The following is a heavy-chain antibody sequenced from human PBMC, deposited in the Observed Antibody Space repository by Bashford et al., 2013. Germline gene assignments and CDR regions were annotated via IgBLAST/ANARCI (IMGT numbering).Heavy chain of an antibody. V-gene: IGHV3-30-3*01. D-gene: IGHD2-2*02. CDR3: ARDKDCSSTSCYNAFDM. J-gene: IGHJ3*02. Sequence: VRQAPGKGLEWVAVISYDGTNKYYADSVRGRFTISRDNSKNTLYLQMNSLKAEDTAVYYCARDKDCSSTSCYNAFDMWGQGTRVTVSS. CDR2: ISYDGTNK.